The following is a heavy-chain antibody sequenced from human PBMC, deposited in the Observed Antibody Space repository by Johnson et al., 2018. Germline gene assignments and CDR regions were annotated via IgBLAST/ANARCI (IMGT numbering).Heavy chain of an antibody. D-gene: IGHD1-26*01. CDR2: IYYSASP. Sequence: QVQLQESGPGLVKPWETLSLTCTVSGDSITSHYWSWIRQSPGRGLEWIGYIYYSASPTYNPSLQSRVTMSVDTSTNQFSLKFRSVTAADTAVYSCARDIRRSGDYYYLDYWGQGTLVTGSS. V-gene: IGHV4-59*11. J-gene: IGHJ4*02. CDR3: ARDIRRSGDYYYLDY. CDR1: GDSITSHY.